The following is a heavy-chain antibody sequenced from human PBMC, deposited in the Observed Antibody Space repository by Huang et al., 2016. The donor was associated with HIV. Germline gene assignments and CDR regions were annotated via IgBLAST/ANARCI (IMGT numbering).Heavy chain of an antibody. D-gene: IGHD3-22*01. Sequence: QVQLVQSGAEVKKPGASVKVSCKASGYAFTSYYMHWVRQAPGQGLEWMGIINPSDGSTSYAQKFQGGVTTTRDTSTNTVVMELSSLRAEDTAVYYWARDRDFYDSSGYWGFNYFDYWGQGTLVTVSS. CDR3: ARDRDFYDSSGYWGFNYFDY. CDR1: GYAFTSYY. V-gene: IGHV1-46*01. J-gene: IGHJ4*02. CDR2: INPSDGST.